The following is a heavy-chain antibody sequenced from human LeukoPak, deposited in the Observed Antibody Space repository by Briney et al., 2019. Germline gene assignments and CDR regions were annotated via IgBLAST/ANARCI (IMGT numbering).Heavy chain of an antibody. V-gene: IGHV4-31*03. CDR3: AIVDTANYGMDV. CDR1: GGSISSGGYY. CDR2: IYYSGST. Sequence: SQTLSLTCTVSGGSISSGGYYWSWIRQHPGKGLEWIGYIYYSGSTYYNPSLKSRVTISVDTSKNQFSLKLSSVTAADTAVYYCAIVDTANYGMDVWGQGTTVTVSS. J-gene: IGHJ6*02. D-gene: IGHD5-18*01.